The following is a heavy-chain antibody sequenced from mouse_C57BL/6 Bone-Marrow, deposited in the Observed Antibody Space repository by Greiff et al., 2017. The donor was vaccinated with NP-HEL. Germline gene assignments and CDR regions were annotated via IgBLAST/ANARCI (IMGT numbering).Heavy chain of an antibody. CDR1: GFTFSDYY. CDR3: AGGGGTTVVAPFVY. D-gene: IGHD1-1*01. V-gene: IGHV5-16*01. Sequence: EVQVVESEGGLVQPGSSMKLSCTASGFTFSDYYMAWVRQVPEKGLEWVANINYDGSSTYYLDSLKSRFIISRDNAKNILYLQMSSLKSEDTATYYCAGGGGTTVVAPFVYWGQGTTLTVSS. CDR2: INYDGSST. J-gene: IGHJ2*01.